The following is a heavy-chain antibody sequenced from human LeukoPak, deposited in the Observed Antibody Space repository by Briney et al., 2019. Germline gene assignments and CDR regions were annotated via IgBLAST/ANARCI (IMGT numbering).Heavy chain of an antibody. CDR3: ARKTYYYYAMDV. Sequence: ASVKVSCQASGYTFTNYYIHWVRQAPGQGLEWMGIINPSGGSTSYAQKFQGRVTMTRDTSTSTVYMELNSLRSEDTAVYYCARKTYYYYAMDVWGQGTTVTVSS. CDR2: INPSGGST. J-gene: IGHJ6*02. CDR1: GYTFTNYY. V-gene: IGHV1-46*01.